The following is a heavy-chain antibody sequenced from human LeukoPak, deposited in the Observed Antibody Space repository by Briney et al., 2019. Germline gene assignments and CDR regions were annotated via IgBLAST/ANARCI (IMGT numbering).Heavy chain of an antibody. Sequence: PGGSLRLSCAASGFTFSNAWMNWVRQAPGKGLEWVGRVKSKTDGETTDYAAPVKDRFTISRDDSKNTLYLQMNSLRAEDTAVYYCARDRAILRRDGPTEDYWGQGTLVTVSS. J-gene: IGHJ4*02. CDR3: ARDRAILRRDGPTEDY. V-gene: IGHV3-15*07. D-gene: IGHD5-24*01. CDR1: GFTFSNAW. CDR2: VKSKTDGETT.